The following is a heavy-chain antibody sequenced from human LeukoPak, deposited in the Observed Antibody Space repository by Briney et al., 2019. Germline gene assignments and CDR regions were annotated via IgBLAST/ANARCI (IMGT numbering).Heavy chain of an antibody. CDR2: IIPIFGRT. CDR3: ARTDV. Sequence: ASVKVSCKTSGGTFSSYAISWVRQAPGQGLEWMGGIIPIFGRTNYAQKFQGRVTMTRDTSISTAYMELSRLRSDDTAVYYCARTDVWGKGTTVTVSS. V-gene: IGHV1-69*05. J-gene: IGHJ6*04. CDR1: GGTFSSYA.